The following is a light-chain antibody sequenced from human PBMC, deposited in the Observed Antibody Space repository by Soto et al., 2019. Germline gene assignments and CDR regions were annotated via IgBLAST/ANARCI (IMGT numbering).Light chain of an antibody. CDR1: HSVSNS. J-gene: IGKJ1*01. CDR3: QQYGTSLPKT. Sequence: DIVITQSPSTLSVSPGEKATLSSRASHSVSNSFAWLQQKPGQVPRLLIYGASNRATGVSARFSGSGSGTDLTLTISRLEPEDFAVYYCQQYGTSLPKTFGQGTKVDIK. V-gene: IGKV3-15*01. CDR2: GAS.